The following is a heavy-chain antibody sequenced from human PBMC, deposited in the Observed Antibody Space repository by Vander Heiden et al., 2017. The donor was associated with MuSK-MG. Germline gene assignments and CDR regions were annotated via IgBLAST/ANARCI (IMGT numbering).Heavy chain of an antibody. V-gene: IGHV4-59*01. CDR3: ARVGKFLEWLLPHYYYYYMDV. D-gene: IGHD3-3*01. CDR1: GGSISSYY. J-gene: IGHJ6*03. Sequence: QVQLQESGPGLVKPSETLSLTCTVSGGSISSYYWSWIRQPPGKGLEWIGYIYYSGSTNYNPSLKSRVTISVDTSKNQFSLMLSSVTAADTAVYYCARVGKFLEWLLPHYYYYYMDVWGKGTTVTVSS. CDR2: IYYSGST.